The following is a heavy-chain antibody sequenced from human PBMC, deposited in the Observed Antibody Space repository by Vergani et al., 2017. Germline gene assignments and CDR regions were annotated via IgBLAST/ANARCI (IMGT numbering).Heavy chain of an antibody. CDR1: GFTFSSYA. CDR3: ARAPYSSSWYHYFDY. CDR2: ISYDGSNK. V-gene: IGHV3-30*04. Sequence: VQLLESGGGLVQPGGSLRLSCAASGFTFSSYAIHWVRQAPGKGLEWVAVISYDGSNKYYADSVKGRFTISRDNSKNTLYLQMNSLRAEDTAVYYCARAPYSSSWYHYFDYWGQGTLVTVSS. D-gene: IGHD6-13*01. J-gene: IGHJ4*02.